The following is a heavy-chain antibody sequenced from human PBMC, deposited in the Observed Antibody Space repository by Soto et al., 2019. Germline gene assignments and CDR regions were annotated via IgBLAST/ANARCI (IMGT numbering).Heavy chain of an antibody. D-gene: IGHD3-16*01. CDR2: ISYDGSNK. Sequence: PGGSLRLSCAASGFTFSSYAMHGVRQAPGKGLEWVAVISYDGSNKYYADPVKGRFTISRDNSKNTLYLQMNSLRAEDTAVYYCARSFTSVRAFDIWGQGTMVTVSS. CDR1: GFTFSSYA. CDR3: ARSFTSVRAFDI. V-gene: IGHV3-30-3*01. J-gene: IGHJ3*02.